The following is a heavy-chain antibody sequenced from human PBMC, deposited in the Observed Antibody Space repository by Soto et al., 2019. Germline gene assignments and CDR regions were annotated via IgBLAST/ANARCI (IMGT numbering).Heavy chain of an antibody. Sequence: EVQLVESGGGLVQPGGALRLSCAASGFTFSSFHMNGVRQAPGRGLDGVAYITSSSDTIDYSDSVKGRFTISRDNGKKSLFLQMNSLRDEDTSVYYCARVVVVIPPGYYYAMDVWGQGTTVTVSS. D-gene: IGHD3-22*01. CDR1: GFTFSSFH. CDR2: ITSSSDTI. J-gene: IGHJ6*02. V-gene: IGHV3-48*02. CDR3: ARVVVVIPPGYYYAMDV.